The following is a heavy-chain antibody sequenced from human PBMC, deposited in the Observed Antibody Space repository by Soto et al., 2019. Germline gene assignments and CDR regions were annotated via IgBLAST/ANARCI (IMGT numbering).Heavy chain of an antibody. Sequence: QITLKESGPTLVKPTQALTLTCSFSGFSLTTLGVGVAWXRQPPGKALEWLALIYWDDDRQYSPSLKTRLTXXXXXXXXXXXXXXXXXXXXXTGXXYCAHSQLTTAANAVDVWGQGTIVTVSS. D-gene: IGHD1-1*01. V-gene: IGHV2-5*02. CDR3: AHSQLTTAANAVDV. CDR1: GFSLTTLGVG. J-gene: IGHJ3*01. CDR2: IYWDDDR.